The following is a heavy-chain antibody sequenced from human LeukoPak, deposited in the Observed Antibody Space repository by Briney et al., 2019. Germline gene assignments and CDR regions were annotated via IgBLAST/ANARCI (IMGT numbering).Heavy chain of an antibody. D-gene: IGHD4-17*01. J-gene: IGHJ4*02. CDR1: GYTFTSYY. Sequence: ASVNVSCKASGYTFTSYYMHWVRQAPGQGLEWMGIINPSGGSTSYAQKFQGRVTMTRDTSTSTVYMELSSLRSEDTAVYYCARDEKDTVTPDYWGQGTLVTVSS. CDR3: ARDEKDTVTPDY. CDR2: INPSGGST. V-gene: IGHV1-46*01.